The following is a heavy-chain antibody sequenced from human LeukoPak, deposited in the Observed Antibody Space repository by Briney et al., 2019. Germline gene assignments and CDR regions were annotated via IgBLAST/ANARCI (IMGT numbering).Heavy chain of an antibody. J-gene: IGHJ4*02. Sequence: ASVKVSCKASGYTFTSYDINWVRQAPGQGLEWMGWMNPNSGKTGYAQKFQGRVTMTRNTSISTAYMELSSLRSEDTAVYYCARGGPYYDYVWGSYRYKYFDYWGRGTLVTVSS. CDR2: MNPNSGKT. CDR1: GYTFTSYD. D-gene: IGHD3-16*02. CDR3: ARGGPYYDYVWGSYRYKYFDY. V-gene: IGHV1-8*01.